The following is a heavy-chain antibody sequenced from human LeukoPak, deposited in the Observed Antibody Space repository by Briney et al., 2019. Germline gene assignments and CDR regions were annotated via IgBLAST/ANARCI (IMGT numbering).Heavy chain of an antibody. J-gene: IGHJ4*02. D-gene: IGHD3-10*01. V-gene: IGHV1-2*02. CDR2: INPNSGGT. Sequence: ASVKVSCKASGYTFTGYYMHRVRQAPGQGLEWMGWINPNSGGTNYAQKFQGRVTMTRDTSISTAYMELSRLRSDDTAVYYCARDRATMVRGVNWVDYWGQGALVTVSS. CDR3: ARDRATMVRGVNWVDY. CDR1: GYTFTGYY.